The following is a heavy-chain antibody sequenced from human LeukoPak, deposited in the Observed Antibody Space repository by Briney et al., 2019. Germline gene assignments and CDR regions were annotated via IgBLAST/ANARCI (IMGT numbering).Heavy chain of an antibody. V-gene: IGHV4-4*02. J-gene: IGHJ4*02. CDR2: IHHSGST. CDR3: ARVGYGDFRGDY. Sequence: SETLSLTCGVSGGSISSSNWWSWVRQPPGKGLEWIGEIHHSGSTNYNPSLKSRVTISVDKSKNQFSLKLSSVTAADTAVYYCARVGYGDFRGDYWGQGTVVTVSS. CDR1: GGSISSSNW. D-gene: IGHD4-17*01.